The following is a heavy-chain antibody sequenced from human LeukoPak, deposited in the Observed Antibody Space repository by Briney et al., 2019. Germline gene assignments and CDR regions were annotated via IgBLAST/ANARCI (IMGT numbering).Heavy chain of an antibody. CDR2: ISSSSSTI. Sequence: RGSLRLSCAVSRFTLSIYSMSSVRQTSGKGLECASYISSSSSTISYADSVKGRFTISRDNAENSLYLQMNRLRAEDTAVYYCARAGDFSFKDWGQGTLVTVSS. CDR3: ARAGDFSFKD. D-gene: IGHD3-3*01. J-gene: IGHJ4*02. V-gene: IGHV3-48*01. CDR1: RFTLSIYS.